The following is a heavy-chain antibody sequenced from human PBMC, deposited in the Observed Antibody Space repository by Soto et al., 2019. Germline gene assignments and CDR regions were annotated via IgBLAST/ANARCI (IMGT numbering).Heavy chain of an antibody. CDR2: IYYRGNT. CDR1: GGSISSYY. V-gene: IGHV4-59*01. D-gene: IGHD1-26*01. Sequence: SETLSLTCTVSGGSISSYYWSWIRQPPGKGLEWIGYIYYRGNTNYNPSLKSRVTMSVDTSKNQFSLKLSSVTAADTAVYYCARDQNGSPHFDYWGQGTLVTVSS. J-gene: IGHJ4*02. CDR3: ARDQNGSPHFDY.